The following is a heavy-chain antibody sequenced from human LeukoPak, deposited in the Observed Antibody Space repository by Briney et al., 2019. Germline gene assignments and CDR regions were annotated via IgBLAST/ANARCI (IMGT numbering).Heavy chain of an antibody. V-gene: IGHV3-21*01. CDR3: ARDLDYDSSGYPGH. D-gene: IGHD3-22*01. J-gene: IGHJ4*02. Sequence: GASLRLSCAASGFTFSSYSMNWVRQAPGKGLEWVSSITSSSSYIYYADSVKGRFTISRDNAKNSLYLQMNSLRAEDTAVYYCARDLDYDSSGYPGHWGQGTLVTVSS. CDR2: ITSSSSYI. CDR1: GFTFSSYS.